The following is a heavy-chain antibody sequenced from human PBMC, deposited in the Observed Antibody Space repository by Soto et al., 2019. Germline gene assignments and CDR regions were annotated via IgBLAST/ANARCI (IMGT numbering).Heavy chain of an antibody. Sequence: QVQLVQSGAEVKKPGASVKVSCKASGYSFTSYGISWVRQAPGQGLEWMGWISTYNGNTNYAQKLQGRVTMTTDTTTSTAYMELRRLRSHAPAVYYCARDRALELGDYWGQGTLVTVSS. J-gene: IGHJ4*02. CDR2: ISTYNGNT. CDR1: GYSFTSYG. D-gene: IGHD3-10*01. CDR3: ARDRALELGDY. V-gene: IGHV1-18*01.